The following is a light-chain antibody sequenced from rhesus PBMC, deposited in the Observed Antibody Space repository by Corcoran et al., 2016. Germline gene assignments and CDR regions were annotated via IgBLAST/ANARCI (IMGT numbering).Light chain of an antibody. CDR3: LQHNSYPLA. CDR2: DAY. V-gene: IGKV1-28*03. J-gene: IGKJ4*01. CDR1: QGISSY. Sequence: DIQMTQSPSSLSASVGDTVTITCRASQGISSYLNWFQQKPWKAPKLLIYDAYSLESGVPARFSGSGSGTDFTLTIASLQPEDFAAYYCLQHNSYPLAFGGGTKVEIK.